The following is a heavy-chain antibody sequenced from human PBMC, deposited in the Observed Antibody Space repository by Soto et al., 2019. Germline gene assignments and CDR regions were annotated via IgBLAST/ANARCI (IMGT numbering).Heavy chain of an antibody. CDR2: INGGNGHT. Sequence: QVQLVQSGAEVEKPRASVKVSCKSSGYTFINYGIHWVRQAPGQRLEWMGWINGGNGHTKYSQKFQGRVTITRDTSASTAYMELSSLRSEDTAVFYCARSGYSSGWYHWYFDFWGRGTLVTVSS. CDR1: GYTFINYG. D-gene: IGHD6-19*01. V-gene: IGHV1-3*01. CDR3: ARSGYSSGWYHWYFDF. J-gene: IGHJ2*01.